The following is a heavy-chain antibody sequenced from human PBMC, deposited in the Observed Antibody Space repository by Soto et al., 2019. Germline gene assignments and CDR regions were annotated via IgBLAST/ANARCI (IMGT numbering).Heavy chain of an antibody. CDR1: GFTFSNAW. CDR2: IKRKSDGGTK. Sequence: EVQLVASGGGLVKPGGSLRLSCAASGFTFSNAWMSWVRQAPGKGLEWVGRIKRKSDGGTKEYAGHVKGRFTITSDDSKETLYMQMYSLKTEDTAVYYCTIVLRVVEGLFPEDYWGQGTLVTVSS. CDR3: TIVLRVVEGLFPEDY. V-gene: IGHV3-15*01. J-gene: IGHJ4*02. D-gene: IGHD3-3*01.